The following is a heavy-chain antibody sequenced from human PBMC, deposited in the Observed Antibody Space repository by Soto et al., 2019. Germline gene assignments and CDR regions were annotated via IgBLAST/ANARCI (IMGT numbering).Heavy chain of an antibody. J-gene: IGHJ6*02. V-gene: IGHV4-61*01. CDR1: GDSISRGSYY. Sequence: SETLSLTCSVPGDSISRGSYYWTWIRQSPGKGLEWIGYIFYSGSANYNSSLKSRVTILVDTSKNQFSLKLNSVTAADTAVYYCARLSTYYYYAMDVWGQGTTVTVSS. CDR2: IFYSGSA. CDR3: ARLSTYYYYAMDV.